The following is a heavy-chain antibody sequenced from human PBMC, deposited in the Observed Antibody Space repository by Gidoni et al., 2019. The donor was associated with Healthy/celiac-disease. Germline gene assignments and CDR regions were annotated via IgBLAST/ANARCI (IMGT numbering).Heavy chain of an antibody. CDR1: GYTFTGYY. CDR3: ARERSGPYYYYYMDV. CDR2: INPNSGGT. J-gene: IGHJ6*03. Sequence: QVQLLQSGAAVKKPGASVKVSCQASGYTFTGYYMHWVRQDPGKGLEWMGRINPNSGGTNYAQKCQGRVTMTRDTSISTAYMELSRLRSDDTAVYYCARERSGPYYYYYMDVWGKGTTVTGSS. V-gene: IGHV1-2*06.